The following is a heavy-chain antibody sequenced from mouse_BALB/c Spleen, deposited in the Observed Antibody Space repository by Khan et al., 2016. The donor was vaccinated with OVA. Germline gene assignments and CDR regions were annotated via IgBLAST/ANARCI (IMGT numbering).Heavy chain of an antibody. Sequence: QVHLQQSGAELAKPGASVKMSCTASGYTFTSYWMHWIKQRPGQGLEWIGYINPTSGYTDYNQKFKDKATLTADKSSSTAYMQLSSLTSDDSAVCYCARDRFDYWGQGTALTVSS. J-gene: IGHJ2*01. CDR2: INPTSGYT. CDR1: GYTFTSYW. V-gene: IGHV1-7*01. CDR3: ARDRFDY.